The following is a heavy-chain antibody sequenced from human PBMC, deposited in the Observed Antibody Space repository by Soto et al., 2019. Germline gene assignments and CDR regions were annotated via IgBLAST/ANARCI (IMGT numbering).Heavy chain of an antibody. D-gene: IGHD6-13*01. CDR2: IKQDGSEK. CDR3: AREAGYQLLGQQLPDY. V-gene: IGHV3-7*01. J-gene: IGHJ4*02. CDR1: GFTFSRNW. Sequence: GGSLRLSCAASGFTFSRNWMSRVRQAPGKGLEWVANIKQDGSEKNYVDSVKGRFTISRDNAKNSLYLQMNSLRAEDTALYYCAREAGYQLLGQQLPDYWGQGTLVTVSS.